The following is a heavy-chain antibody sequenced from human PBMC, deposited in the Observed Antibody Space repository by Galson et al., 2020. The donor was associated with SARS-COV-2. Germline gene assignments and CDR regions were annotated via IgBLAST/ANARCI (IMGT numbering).Heavy chain of an antibody. J-gene: IGHJ4*02. V-gene: IGHV3-30*04. CDR3: ARGGEWELPCYFDY. CDR2: ISSDGSNS. CDR1: GFTFSNYV. Sequence: GGSLRLSCAASGFTFSNYVMHWVRQAPGKGPEWVAVISSDGSNSFYADSLKGRFTISRDNSKSTLYLQMNSLRAEDTAVYYCARGGEWELPCYFDYWGQGTLVTVSS. D-gene: IGHD1-26*01.